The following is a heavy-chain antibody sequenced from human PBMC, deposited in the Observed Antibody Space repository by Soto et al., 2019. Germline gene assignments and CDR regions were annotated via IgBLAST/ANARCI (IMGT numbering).Heavy chain of an antibody. CDR1: GFSFSSYG. D-gene: IGHD6-6*01. CDR2: ISYDGSNK. V-gene: IGHV3-30*18. J-gene: IGHJ4*02. Sequence: LRLSCATSGFSFSSYGMHWVRQAPGKGLEWVAVISYDGSNKYYADSVKGRFTISRDNSKNTLYLQMNSLRGEDTAVYYCAKDKRAARPEHFDYWGQGTLVTVSS. CDR3: AKDKRAARPEHFDY.